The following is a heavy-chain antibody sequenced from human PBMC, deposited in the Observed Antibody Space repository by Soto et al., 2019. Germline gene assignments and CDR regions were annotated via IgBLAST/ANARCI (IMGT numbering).Heavy chain of an antibody. CDR2: INVYNGNT. D-gene: IGHD3-16*01. CDR3: ARNASGGFDS. V-gene: IGHV1-18*01. J-gene: IGHJ4*02. CDR1: GYTFSSSS. Sequence: QGQLVQSGAEVKKPGASVKVSCKASGYTFSSSSISWVRQAPGQGLECMGWINVYNGNTKYAQSLQGRVSMTTDTSSGTAYLALRRLRSDDTAVYYCARNASGGFDSWGQGTLVTVSS.